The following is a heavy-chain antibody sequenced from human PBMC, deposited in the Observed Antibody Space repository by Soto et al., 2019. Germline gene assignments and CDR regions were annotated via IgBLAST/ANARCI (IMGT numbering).Heavy chain of an antibody. J-gene: IGHJ4*02. CDR2: ISYDGSNK. D-gene: IGHD2-15*01. V-gene: IGHV3-30*03. CDR1: GFPFSIYG. CDR3: AASAHGSGGSSFDY. Sequence: QVQLVESGGGVVQPGRSLRLSCAASGFPFSIYGMHWVRQAPGKGLEWVAVISYDGSNKDYADSVKGRFTISRDNSKNTLYLQMSSLRAEDTAVCYCAASAHGSGGSSFDYWGQGTLVTVSS.